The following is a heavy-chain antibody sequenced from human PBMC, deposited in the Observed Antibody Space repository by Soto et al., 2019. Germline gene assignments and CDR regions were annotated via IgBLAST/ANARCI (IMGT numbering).Heavy chain of an antibody. D-gene: IGHD6-13*01. CDR2: IYYSGST. V-gene: IGHV4-61*01. CDR3: ARGGFAAAGTAWDYYYGMDV. J-gene: IGHJ6*02. Sequence: SETLSLTCTVSGGSVSSGSYYWSWIRQPPGKGLEWIGYIYYSGSTNYNPSLKSRVTISVDTSKNQFSLKLSSVTAADTAVYYCARGGFAAAGTAWDYYYGMDVWGQGTTVTVSS. CDR1: GGSVSSGSYY.